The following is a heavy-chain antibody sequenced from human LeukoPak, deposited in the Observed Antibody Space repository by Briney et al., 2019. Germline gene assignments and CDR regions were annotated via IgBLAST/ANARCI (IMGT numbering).Heavy chain of an antibody. Sequence: ASVKVSCKASGYTFTGYYMHWVRQAPGQGLEWMGWINPNSGGTNYAQKFQGRVTMTRDTSISTAYMELSRLRSDDTAVYYCARAGVFTSSGYYNYMDVWGKGTTVTVSS. CDR1: GYTFTGYY. CDR2: INPNSGGT. J-gene: IGHJ6*03. CDR3: ARAGVFTSSGYYNYMDV. V-gene: IGHV1-2*02. D-gene: IGHD3-22*01.